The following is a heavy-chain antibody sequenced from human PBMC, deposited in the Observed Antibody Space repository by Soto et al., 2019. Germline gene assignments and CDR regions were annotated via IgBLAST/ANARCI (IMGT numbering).Heavy chain of an antibody. CDR1: GFTFSSYA. Sequence: HPGGSLRLSCAASGFTFSSYAMHWVRQAPGKGLEWVAVISYDGSNKYYADSVKGRFTISRDNSKNTLYLQMNSLRAEDTAVYYCARDISHSGSYWGQGTLVTVSS. CDR2: ISYDGSNK. V-gene: IGHV3-30-3*01. J-gene: IGHJ4*02. CDR3: ARDISHSGSY. D-gene: IGHD1-26*01.